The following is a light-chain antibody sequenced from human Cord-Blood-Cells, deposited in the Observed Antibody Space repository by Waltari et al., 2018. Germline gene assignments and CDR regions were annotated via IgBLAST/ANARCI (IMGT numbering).Light chain of an antibody. CDR1: QSISSW. CDR2: KAS. J-gene: IGKJ4*01. V-gene: IGKV1-5*03. CDR3: QQYNSYSLT. Sequence: DIQMTQSPSTLSASVGDRVTITCRASQSISSWLAWYQQKPGKAPKLLIYKASSLESGVPSRFSGSGSGTEYTLTISSLQPDDFATYYCQQYNSYSLTFGGGTKVEIK.